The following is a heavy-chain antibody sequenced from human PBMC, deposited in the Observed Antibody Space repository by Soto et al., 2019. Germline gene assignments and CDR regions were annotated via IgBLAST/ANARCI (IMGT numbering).Heavy chain of an antibody. CDR3: ARDRVGYCSGGSCYSGFVYYYYGMDV. CDR1: GFTFSSYS. Sequence: GGSLRLSCAASGFTFSSYSMNWVRQAPGKGLEWVSSISSSSSYIYYADSVKGRFTISRDNAKNSLYLQMNRLRAEDTAVYYCARDRVGYCSGGSCYSGFVYYYYGMDVCGQGPTVTVSS. J-gene: IGHJ6*02. D-gene: IGHD2-15*01. CDR2: ISSSSSYI. V-gene: IGHV3-21*01.